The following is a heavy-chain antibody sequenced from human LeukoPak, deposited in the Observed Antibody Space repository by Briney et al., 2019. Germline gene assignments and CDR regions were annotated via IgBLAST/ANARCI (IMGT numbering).Heavy chain of an antibody. CDR1: GGTFSSYA. Sequence: SVKVSCKASGGTFSSYAISWVRQAPGQGLEWVGGIIPIFGTANYAQKFQGRVTITADESTSTAYMELSSLRSEDTAVYYCASTARAYYDILTGYSLFDYWGQGTLVTVSS. CDR2: IIPIFGTA. CDR3: ASTARAYYDILTGYSLFDY. D-gene: IGHD3-9*01. V-gene: IGHV1-69*13. J-gene: IGHJ4*02.